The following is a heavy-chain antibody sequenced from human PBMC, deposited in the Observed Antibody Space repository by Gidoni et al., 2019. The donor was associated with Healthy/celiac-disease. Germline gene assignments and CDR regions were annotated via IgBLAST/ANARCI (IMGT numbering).Heavy chain of an antibody. D-gene: IGHD3-3*01. Sequence: EVQLVESGGGLVKPGGSLRLSCAASGFTFSNAWMSWVRQAPGKGLEWVGRIKSKTDGGTTDYAAPVKGRFTISRDDSKNTLYLQMNSLKTEDTAVYYCTGTYYDFWSGYYEFDYWGQGTLVTVSS. V-gene: IGHV3-15*01. CDR2: IKSKTDGGTT. CDR1: GFTFSNAW. CDR3: TGTYYDFWSGYYEFDY. J-gene: IGHJ4*02.